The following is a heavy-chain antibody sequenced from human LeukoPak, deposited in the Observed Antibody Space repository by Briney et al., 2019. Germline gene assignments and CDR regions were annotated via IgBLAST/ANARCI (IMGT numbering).Heavy chain of an antibody. J-gene: IGHJ4*02. V-gene: IGHV3-23*01. D-gene: IGHD4-17*01. Sequence: PGGSLRLSCAASGFTFSNYAMNWLRQAPGKGLEWVTVISGSGYNTYYADSVKGRFTISRDNSKNTLYLQTNSLRAEDTAVYYCAKDYGDYAYYFHYWGQGTLVTVSS. CDR3: AKDYGDYAYYFHY. CDR1: GFTFSNYA. CDR2: ISGSGYNT.